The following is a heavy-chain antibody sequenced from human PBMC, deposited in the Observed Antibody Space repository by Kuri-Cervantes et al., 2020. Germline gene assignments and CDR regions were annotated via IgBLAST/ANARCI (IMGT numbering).Heavy chain of an antibody. V-gene: IGHV1-2*02. CDR3: SRGGITDSGWVDY. J-gene: IGHJ4*02. D-gene: IGHD6-19*01. CDR2: INPNSGGT. CDR1: GYTFTGYY. Sequence: SVHVSCQASGYTFTGYYMHWVRQAPGQGLEWMGWINPNSGGTNYAQKFQGRVTMTRDTSISTAYMELSRLRSEDTAVYYCSRGGITDSGWVDYWGQGTLVTVSS.